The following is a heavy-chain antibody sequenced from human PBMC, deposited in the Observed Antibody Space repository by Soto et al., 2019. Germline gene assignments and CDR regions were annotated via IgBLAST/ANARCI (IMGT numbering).Heavy chain of an antibody. V-gene: IGHV4-30-4*01. D-gene: IGHD3-22*01. CDR2: IYYSGST. Sequence: PSETLSLTCTVSGGSISSGDYYWSWIRQPPGKGLEWIGYIYYSGSTYYNPSLKSRVTISVDTSKNQFSLKLSSVTAADTAVYYCARARIVVVNHDAFDIWGQGTMVTVSS. J-gene: IGHJ3*02. CDR1: GGSISSGDYY. CDR3: ARARIVVVNHDAFDI.